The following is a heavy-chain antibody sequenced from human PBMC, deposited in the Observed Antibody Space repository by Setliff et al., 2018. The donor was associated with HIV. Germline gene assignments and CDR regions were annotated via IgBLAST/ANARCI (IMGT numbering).Heavy chain of an antibody. V-gene: IGHV3-74*01. J-gene: IGHJ6*02. CDR3: TRKLAPGHGMDV. CDR2: INSDGSDT. Sequence: GGSLRLSCEASGFTFTDYIMHWVRQVPGKGLVWVSRINSDGSDTRYADSVKGRFTISRDNAKNSLYLQMDSLRVEDTTVYYCTRKLAPGHGMDVWGQGTTVTVSS. CDR1: GFTFTDYI. D-gene: IGHD3-3*02.